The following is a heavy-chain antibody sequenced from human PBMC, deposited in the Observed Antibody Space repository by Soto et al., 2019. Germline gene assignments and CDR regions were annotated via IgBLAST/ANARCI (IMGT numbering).Heavy chain of an antibody. V-gene: IGHV4-31*03. D-gene: IGHD3-10*01. CDR2: IYYSGST. J-gene: IGHJ4*02. CDR3: ARSYGSGRLFDY. CDR1: GGSISSGGYY. Sequence: QVQLQESGPGLVKPSQTLSLTCTVSGGSISSGGYYWSWIRQHPGKGLEWIGYIYYSGSTYYNPSLKSRVTISVGQSKHHFSLKLRSVTAADTAVYYCARSYGSGRLFDYWGQGTLVTVSS.